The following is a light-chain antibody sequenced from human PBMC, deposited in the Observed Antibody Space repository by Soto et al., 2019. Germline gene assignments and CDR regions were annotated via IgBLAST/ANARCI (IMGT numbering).Light chain of an antibody. J-gene: IGLJ1*01. CDR1: SNDVGSYNL. CDR2: DGS. CDR3: CSYAGSSTYV. Sequence: QSVLTQPASVSGSPGQSITISCTGTSNDVGSYNLVSWYQQHPGKAPKLMIYDGSKRPSGVSNRFFGSKSGNTASLTISGLQPEDEADYYCCSYAGSSTYVFGTGTQLTVL. V-gene: IGLV2-23*01.